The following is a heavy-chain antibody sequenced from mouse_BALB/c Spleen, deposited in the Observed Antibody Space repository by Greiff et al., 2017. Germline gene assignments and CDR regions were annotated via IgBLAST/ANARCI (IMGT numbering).Heavy chain of an antibody. CDR3: ARDKGSTYAMDY. CDR2: IWAGGST. Sequence: VKLMESGPGLVAPSQSLSITCTVSGFSLTSYGVHWVRQPPGKGLEWLGVIWAGGSTNYNSALMSRLSISKDNSKSQVFLKMNSLQTDDTTMYYCARDKGSTYAMDYWGQGTSVTVSS. V-gene: IGHV2-9*02. D-gene: IGHD5-1*01. J-gene: IGHJ4*01. CDR1: GFSLTSYG.